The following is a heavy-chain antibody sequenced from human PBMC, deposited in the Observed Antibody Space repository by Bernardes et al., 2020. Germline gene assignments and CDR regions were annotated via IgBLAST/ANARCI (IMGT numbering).Heavy chain of an antibody. CDR2: INHSGST. CDR3: ARGRQSYNWNKWAKGANWFDP. CDR1: GGSFSGYY. Sequence: SETLSLTCAVYGGSFSGYYWSWIRQPPGKGLEWIGEINHSGSTNYYPSLNSRVTISVDTSKNQFSLKVSSVTAADTAVYYCARGRQSYNWNKWAKGANWFDPWGQGTLVTVSS. V-gene: IGHV4-34*01. J-gene: IGHJ5*02. D-gene: IGHD1-20*01.